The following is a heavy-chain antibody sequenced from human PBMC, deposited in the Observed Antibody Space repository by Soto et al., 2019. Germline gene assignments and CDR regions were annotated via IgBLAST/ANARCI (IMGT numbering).Heavy chain of an antibody. CDR1: GGTFSSYA. V-gene: IGHV1-69*01. CDR3: ATEYCNGGSCYYYYGMDV. D-gene: IGHD2-15*01. CDR2: IIPMFGTA. J-gene: IGHJ6*02. Sequence: QVQLVQSGAEVKKPGSSVKVSCKASGGTFSSYAISWVRQAPGQGLEWMGGIIPMFGTANYAQKFQGRVTITADESTSTAYMELSSLRSEDAAVYYCATEYCNGGSCYYYYGMDVWGQGTTVTVSS.